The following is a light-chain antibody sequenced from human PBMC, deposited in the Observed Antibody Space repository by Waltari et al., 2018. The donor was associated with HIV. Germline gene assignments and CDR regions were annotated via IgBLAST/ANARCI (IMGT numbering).Light chain of an antibody. CDR1: SSNIGSNY. Sequence: QSVLTQPPSASGTPGQRVTISCSGSSSNIGSNYVYWYQQPPGTAPKLLIYRNNPRPSGVPARFSCSKSGTSASLAISGLRSEDEADYYCAAWDDSLSGAVFGGGTQLTVL. V-gene: IGLV1-47*01. CDR3: AAWDDSLSGAV. CDR2: RNN. J-gene: IGLJ7*01.